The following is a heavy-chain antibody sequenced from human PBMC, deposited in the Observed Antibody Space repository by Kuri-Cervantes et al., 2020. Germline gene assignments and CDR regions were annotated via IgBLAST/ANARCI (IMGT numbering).Heavy chain of an antibody. CDR1: GGSVSSGSYY. Sequence: SETLSLTCTVSGGSVSSGSYYWSWIRQPPGKGLEWIGYIYYSGSTYYNPSLKSRVTISVDTSKNQFSLKLSSVTAADTPVYYCARDLPFDPWGQGTLVTVSS. V-gene: IGHV4-30-4*08. CDR2: IYYSGST. CDR3: ARDLPFDP. J-gene: IGHJ5*02.